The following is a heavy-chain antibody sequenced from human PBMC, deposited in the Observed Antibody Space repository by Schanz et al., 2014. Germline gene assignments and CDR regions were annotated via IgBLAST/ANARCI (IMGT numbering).Heavy chain of an antibody. D-gene: IGHD1-26*01. J-gene: IGHJ6*02. CDR3: ARSGTYHHDYYYYYYGVDV. CDR1: GFTFSSYG. CDR2: IWYDGNNK. V-gene: IGHV3-33*01. Sequence: QVQLVESGGGVVQPGRSLRLSCAASGFTFSSYGMHWVRQAPGKGLEWVAVIWYDGNNKFYADSVKGRFIISRDNSKNTLDLQMNSLRDEDTALYYCARSGTYHHDYYYYYYGVDVWGQGTTVTVSS.